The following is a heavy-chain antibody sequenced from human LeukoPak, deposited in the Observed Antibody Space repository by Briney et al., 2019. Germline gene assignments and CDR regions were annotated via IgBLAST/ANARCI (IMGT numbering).Heavy chain of an antibody. J-gene: IGHJ1*01. Sequence: GGSLRLSCAASGFTFSSYSMNWVRQAPGKGLEWVSLISTSSSYIYNADSVKGRFTISRDNAKNSLYLQMNTLRAEDTAVYYCARDPWGSSGYFQHWGQGTLVTVSS. V-gene: IGHV3-21*01. D-gene: IGHD6-19*01. CDR1: GFTFSSYS. CDR3: ARDPWGSSGYFQH. CDR2: ISTSSSYI.